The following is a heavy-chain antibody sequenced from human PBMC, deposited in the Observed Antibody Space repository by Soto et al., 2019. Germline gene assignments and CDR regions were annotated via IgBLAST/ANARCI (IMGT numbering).Heavy chain of an antibody. J-gene: IGHJ4*02. CDR2: IYPGDSDT. CDR3: ARHSLATQPGDY. Sequence: GESLKISCKASGYSFSTYWIAWVRQRPGKGLDWMGTIYPGDSDTRYSPSFQGQVTISVDNSIDTAYLEWATLRASDSAMYYCARHSLATQPGDYWGQGTRVTVSS. D-gene: IGHD5-12*01. CDR1: GYSFSTYW. V-gene: IGHV5-51*01.